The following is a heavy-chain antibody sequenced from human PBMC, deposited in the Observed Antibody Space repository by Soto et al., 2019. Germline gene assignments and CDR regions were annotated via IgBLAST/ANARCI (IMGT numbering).Heavy chain of an antibody. CDR3: ARDLVLWFGAGAMDV. V-gene: IGHV3-74*01. J-gene: IGHJ6*02. CDR2: INSDGSST. D-gene: IGHD3-10*01. CDR1: GFTFSSYW. Sequence: EVQLVESGGGLVQPGGSLRLSCAASGFTFSSYWMHWVRQAPGKGLVWVSRINSDGSSTSYADSVKGRFTISRDNAKNTLYLQMNSLRAEDTAVYYCARDLVLWFGAGAMDVWGQVTTVTVSS.